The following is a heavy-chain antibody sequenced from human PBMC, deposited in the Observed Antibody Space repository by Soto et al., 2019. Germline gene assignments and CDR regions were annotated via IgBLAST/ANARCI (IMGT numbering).Heavy chain of an antibody. V-gene: IGHV4-31*03. J-gene: IGHJ6*02. CDR3: AGARPLWCLESSAADYGMGV. D-gene: IGHD3-3*01. CDR1: GGSISSGGYY. Sequence: QVQLQESGPGLVKPSQTLSLTCTVSGGSISSGGYYWSWIRQLPGKGLEWIGYIYYSGSTYYNLSLKGRVTLSLDTSKNQFSRKLTSVTAADTAVYYCAGARPLWCLESSAADYGMGVWGQVTTVTVSS. CDR2: IYYSGST.